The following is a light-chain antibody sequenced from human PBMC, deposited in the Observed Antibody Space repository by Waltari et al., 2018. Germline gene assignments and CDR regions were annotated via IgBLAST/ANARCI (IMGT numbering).Light chain of an antibody. V-gene: IGKV3-20*01. CDR3: QNHERLPAT. Sequence: EVVLTQSPGTLSLSPGETATLSCRASQSIGRYLVWYQQKSGQAPWLLIYGASARATGIPDRFSGSGSGTDFSLTISRLEAEDFAVYYCQNHERLPATFGQGTKVEMK. CDR2: GAS. CDR1: QSIGRY. J-gene: IGKJ1*01.